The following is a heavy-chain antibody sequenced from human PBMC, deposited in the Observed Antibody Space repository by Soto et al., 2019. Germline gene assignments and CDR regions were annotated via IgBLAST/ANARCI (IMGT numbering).Heavy chain of an antibody. J-gene: IGHJ4*02. V-gene: IGHV1-2*02. Sequence: GASVKVSCKASGYTFTGHYIHWVRQAPGQGPEWMGEIGPESGATRYAQRFQGRVTMTRDMSINTVYMELNNLSPDDTAVYYCGRGRSGQIVVFYWGQGTPVTVSS. CDR1: GYTFTGHY. D-gene: IGHD1-26*01. CDR2: IGPESGAT. CDR3: GRGRSGQIVVFY.